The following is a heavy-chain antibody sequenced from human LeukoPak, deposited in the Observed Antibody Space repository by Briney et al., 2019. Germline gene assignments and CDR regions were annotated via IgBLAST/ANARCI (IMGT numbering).Heavy chain of an antibody. CDR2: IYSGGST. Sequence: GGSLRLACAASGFTVSSNYMSWVGQAPGKGLEWVSVIYSGGSTYYADSVKGRFTISRDNSKNTLYVQMNSLRAEDTAVYYCARAIAAAGKYYYYYYYMDVWGKGTTVTISS. CDR1: GFTVSSNY. D-gene: IGHD6-25*01. V-gene: IGHV3-53*01. CDR3: ARAIAAAGKYYYYYYYMDV. J-gene: IGHJ6*03.